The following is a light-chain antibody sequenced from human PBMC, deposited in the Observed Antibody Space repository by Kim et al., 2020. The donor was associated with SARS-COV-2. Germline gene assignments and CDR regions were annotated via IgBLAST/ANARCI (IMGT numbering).Light chain of an antibody. J-gene: IGLJ1*01. CDR1: SSAIGYSYY. V-gene: IGLV2-14*03. CDR3: SSYRSDSDLVV. Sequence: SVTISLTGTSSAIGYSYYVSCYQQHPGNAPDPIIYGVIDRPSGIPNPFSGSKSGNTASLTISALRTEDDAEYYCSSYRSDSDLVVFGTGTKVTVL. CDR2: GVI.